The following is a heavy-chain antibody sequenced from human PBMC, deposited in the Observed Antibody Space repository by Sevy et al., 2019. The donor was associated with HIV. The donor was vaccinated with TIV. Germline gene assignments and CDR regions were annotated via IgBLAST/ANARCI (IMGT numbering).Heavy chain of an antibody. J-gene: IGHJ4*02. CDR1: GGTFSSYA. D-gene: IGHD6-19*01. CDR3: ARVPAVAGTFFDY. Sequence: ASVKVSCKASGGTFSSYAISWVRHAPGEGLEWMGGIIPIFGTANYAQKFHGRVTITADKSTSTAYMELSSLRSEDTAVYYCARVPAVAGTFFDYWGQGTLVTVSS. CDR2: IIPIFGTA. V-gene: IGHV1-69*06.